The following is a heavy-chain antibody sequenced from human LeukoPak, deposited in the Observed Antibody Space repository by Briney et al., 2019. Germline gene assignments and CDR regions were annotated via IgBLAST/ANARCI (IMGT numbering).Heavy chain of an antibody. CDR3: ARMAAHYYYYGMDV. CDR1: GFTFSSYS. V-gene: IGHV3-21*01. CDR2: ISSSSSYI. Sequence: GGSLRLSCAASGFTFSSYSMNWVRQAPGKGLEWVSSISSSSSYIYYADSVKGRFTISRGNAKNSLYLQMNSLRAEDTAVYYCARMAAHYYYYGMDVWGQGTTVTVSS. D-gene: IGHD6-13*01. J-gene: IGHJ6*02.